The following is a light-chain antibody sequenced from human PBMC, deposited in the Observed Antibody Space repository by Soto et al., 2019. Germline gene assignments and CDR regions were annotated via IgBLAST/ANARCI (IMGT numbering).Light chain of an antibody. CDR3: QQSYSTPRT. V-gene: IGKV1-39*01. Sequence: DIQMTQSPSSLSASVGDRVTITSRESQSISSYLNWYQQKPGKAPKLLIYAASSLQSGVPSRFSGSGSGTDFTLTISSLQPEDFATYYCQQSYSTPRTFGQGTKVEIK. J-gene: IGKJ1*01. CDR1: QSISSY. CDR2: AAS.